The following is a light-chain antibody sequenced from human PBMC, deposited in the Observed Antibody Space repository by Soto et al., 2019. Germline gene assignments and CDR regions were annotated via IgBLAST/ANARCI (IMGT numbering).Light chain of an antibody. Sequence: QSVLTPPPSASGTPGQRVSISCSGSNSHIGSNPVHWYQQFPGTAPKVLIYSNYQRPSGVPDRFSGSKSGTSASLAISGLQSEDEADYYCAAWDDRLSEPLFGGGTKVNVL. V-gene: IGLV1-44*01. CDR1: NSHIGSNP. CDR2: SNY. CDR3: AAWDDRLSEPL. J-gene: IGLJ2*01.